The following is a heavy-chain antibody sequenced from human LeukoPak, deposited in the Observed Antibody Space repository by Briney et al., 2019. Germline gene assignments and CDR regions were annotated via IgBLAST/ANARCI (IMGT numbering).Heavy chain of an antibody. J-gene: IGHJ4*02. CDR2: IYYSGRT. V-gene: IGHV4-39*01. D-gene: IGHD3-9*01. CDR3: FQADGGIRYFDWLPHYFDY. Sequence: PSETLSLACTVSGGSISSSSYYWGWIRQPPGKGLEWIGSIYYSGRTYYNPSLKSRVTISVDTSKNQFSLKLSSVTAADTAVYFFFQADGGIRYFDWLPHYFDYWGQGTLVTVSS. CDR1: GGSISSSSYY.